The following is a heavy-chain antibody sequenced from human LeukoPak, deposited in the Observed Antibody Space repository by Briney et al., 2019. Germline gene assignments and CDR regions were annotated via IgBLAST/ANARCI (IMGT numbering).Heavy chain of an antibody. Sequence: PGGSLRLSCAASGFTFSNSWMSWLRQAPGKGLEWVAHMSQDGSSKFYVDSVKGRFTISRDNAKNSLYLQMNGLRVEDTAVYYCSKANSWGQGTLVTVSS. V-gene: IGHV3-7*01. CDR2: MSQDGSSK. CDR3: SKANS. D-gene: IGHD5-12*01. J-gene: IGHJ4*02. CDR1: GFTFSNSW.